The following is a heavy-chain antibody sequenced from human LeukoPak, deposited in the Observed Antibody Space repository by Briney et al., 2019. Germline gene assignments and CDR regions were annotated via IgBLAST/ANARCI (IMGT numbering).Heavy chain of an antibody. CDR3: AKGNDIGGYYYPHFDY. CDR1: GFTFSSYA. V-gene: IGHV3-30-3*01. D-gene: IGHD3-22*01. J-gene: IGHJ4*02. Sequence: GGSLRLSCAASGFTFSSYAMHWVRQAPGKGLEWVAVISYDGSNKYYADSVKGRFTISRDNSKNTLYLQMNSLRAEDTAVYYCAKGNDIGGYYYPHFDYWGQGTLVTVSS. CDR2: ISYDGSNK.